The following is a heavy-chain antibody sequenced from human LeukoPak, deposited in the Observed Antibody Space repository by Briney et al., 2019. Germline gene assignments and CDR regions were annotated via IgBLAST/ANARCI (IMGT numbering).Heavy chain of an antibody. CDR2: ISWNSGSI. V-gene: IGHV3-9*01. J-gene: IGHJ6*02. CDR3: AKDMGIVVVPAAMSRHGMDV. Sequence: GGSLRLSCAASGFTFDDYAMHWVRQAPGKGLEWVSGISWNSGSIGYADSVKGRFTISRDNAKNSLYLQMNSLRAEDTALYYCAKDMGIVVVPAAMSRHGMDVWGQGTTVTVSS. D-gene: IGHD2-2*01. CDR1: GFTFDDYA.